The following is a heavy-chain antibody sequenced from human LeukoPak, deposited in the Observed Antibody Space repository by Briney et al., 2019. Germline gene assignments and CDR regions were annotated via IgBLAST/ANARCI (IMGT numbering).Heavy chain of an antibody. Sequence: PGGSLRLSCAASGFTFSRYGMHWVRQAPGKGLEWVAFIRYDGSNKYYASSVKGRFTISRDNSKNTLYLQMNSLRAEDTAVYYCAKHLLRDYDSRRNFEYWGQGTLVTVSS. D-gene: IGHD3-22*01. V-gene: IGHV3-30*02. J-gene: IGHJ4*02. CDR3: AKHLLRDYDSRRNFEY. CDR2: IRYDGSNK. CDR1: GFTFSRYG.